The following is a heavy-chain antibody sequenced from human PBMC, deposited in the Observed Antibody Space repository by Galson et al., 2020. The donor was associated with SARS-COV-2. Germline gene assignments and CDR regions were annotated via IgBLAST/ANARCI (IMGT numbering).Heavy chain of an antibody. Sequence: ALHGESLKISCATSGFTLSNFWMHWVRQGPGKGLEWVSRINHDGTSMNYADSVKGRFSISRDNAKNMLYLQMNSLRAEDTAVYYCARLGGWGDYWGQGTQVTVSS. D-gene: IGHD1-26*01. CDR1: GFTLSNFW. J-gene: IGHJ4*02. V-gene: IGHV3-74*01. CDR3: ARLGGWGDY. CDR2: INHDGTSM.